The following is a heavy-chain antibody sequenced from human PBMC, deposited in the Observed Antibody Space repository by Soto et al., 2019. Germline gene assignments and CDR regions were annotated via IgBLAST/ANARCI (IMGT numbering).Heavy chain of an antibody. CDR3: AADLLGRSGYHALDY. V-gene: IGHV1-69*13. D-gene: IGHD3-3*01. Sequence: GASVKVSCKASGGTFSSYAISWVRQAPGQGLEWMGGIIPIFGTANYAQKFQGRVTITAEESTSTAYMELSSLRSEDTAVYYCAADLLGRSGYHALDYWGQGTLVTVSS. J-gene: IGHJ4*02. CDR1: GGTFSSYA. CDR2: IIPIFGTA.